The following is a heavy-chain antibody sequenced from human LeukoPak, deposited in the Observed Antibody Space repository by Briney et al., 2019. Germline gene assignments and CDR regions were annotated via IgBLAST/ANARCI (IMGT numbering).Heavy chain of an antibody. J-gene: IGHJ4*02. D-gene: IGHD3-9*01. Sequence: GGTLRLSCVASGFTFRSYAMSWVRQAPGKGLEWVSAVTRNGDTTYYADSVKGRFTISRDNSKNTLYLQMNSLRAEDTAVYYCAKDRNQYFDPNFDYWGQGTLVTVSS. CDR3: AKDRNQYFDPNFDY. CDR2: VTRNGDTT. CDR1: GFTFRSYA. V-gene: IGHV3-23*01.